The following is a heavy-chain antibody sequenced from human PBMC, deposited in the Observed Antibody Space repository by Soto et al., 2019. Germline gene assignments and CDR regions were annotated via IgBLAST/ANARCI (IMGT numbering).Heavy chain of an antibody. CDR2: IYSGGST. D-gene: IGHD6-19*01. CDR3: ARAGYSSGWYVSDYYYGMDV. CDR1: GFTVSSNY. V-gene: IGHV3-53*01. Sequence: EVQLVESGGGLIQPGGSLRLSCAASGFTVSSNYMSWVRQAPGKGLEWVSVIYSGGSTYYADSVKGRFTISRDNSKNTLYLQMNSLIAEDTAVYYCARAGYSSGWYVSDYYYGMDVWGQGTTVTVSS. J-gene: IGHJ6*02.